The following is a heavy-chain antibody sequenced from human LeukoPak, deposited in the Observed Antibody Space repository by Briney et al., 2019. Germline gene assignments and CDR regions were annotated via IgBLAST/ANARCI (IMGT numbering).Heavy chain of an antibody. CDR2: IWSDGTEK. J-gene: IGHJ4*02. CDR1: GFTFSHYG. V-gene: IGHV3-33*08. D-gene: IGHD4-11*01. CDR3: ANYSNSLEY. Sequence: GGSLRLSCAASGFTFSHYGMHWVRQAPGKRLEWVAVIWSDGTEKYYGDAVKGRFTISRDNSRNTVYLQMNSLRGEDTAVYYCANYSNSLEYWGQGTLVTVSS.